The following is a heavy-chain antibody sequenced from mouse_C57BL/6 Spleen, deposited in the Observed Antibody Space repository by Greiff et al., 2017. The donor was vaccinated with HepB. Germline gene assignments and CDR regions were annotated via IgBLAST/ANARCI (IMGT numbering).Heavy chain of an antibody. V-gene: IGHV1-69*01. CDR1: GYTFTSYW. CDR2: IDPSDSYT. CDR3: ARKETRGFAY. Sequence: VQLQQPGAELVMPGASVKLSCKASGYTFTSYWMHWVKQRPGQGLEWIGEIDPSDSYTNYNQKFKGKSTLTVDKSSSTAYMQLSSLTSEDSAVYYCARKETRGFAYWGQGTLVTVSA. J-gene: IGHJ3*01.